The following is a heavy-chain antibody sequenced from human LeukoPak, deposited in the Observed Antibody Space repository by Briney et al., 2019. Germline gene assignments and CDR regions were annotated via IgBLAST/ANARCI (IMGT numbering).Heavy chain of an antibody. CDR2: INHSGNT. CDR3: AREDSSSSNDAFDI. Sequence: SETLSLTCAVYGGSFSGYNWSWISQPPGKGLEWIGEINHSGNTKYNPSLKSRVTISVDTSKNQFSLKLSSVTAADTAVYYCAREDSSSSNDAFDIWGQGTMVTVSS. D-gene: IGHD6-6*01. CDR1: GGSFSGYN. V-gene: IGHV4-34*01. J-gene: IGHJ3*02.